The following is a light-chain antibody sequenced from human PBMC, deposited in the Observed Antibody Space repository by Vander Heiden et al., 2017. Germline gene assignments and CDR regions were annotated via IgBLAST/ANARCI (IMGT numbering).Light chain of an antibody. J-gene: IGKJ2*01. V-gene: IGKV1-39*01. CDR3: QQSYSTPHT. Sequence: DTQMTQSPSSLSASVGDRVSITCRASQSISIYLNWYQQKPGKAPKLLIYAASNLQSGVPSRFSGSGSGTDFTLTISSLQPEDFATYYCQQSYSTPHTFGQGTKMEIK. CDR1: QSISIY. CDR2: AAS.